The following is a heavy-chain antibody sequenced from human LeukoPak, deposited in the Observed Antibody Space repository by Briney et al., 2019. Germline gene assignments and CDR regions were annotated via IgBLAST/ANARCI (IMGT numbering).Heavy chain of an antibody. J-gene: IGHJ5*02. D-gene: IGHD3-22*01. CDR3: ARGGTMNRKAWFDP. Sequence: SETLSLTCTVSGGSISSGGYYWSWIPQPAGKGLEWIGRIYTSGSTNYNPSLKSRVTMSVDTSKNQFSLKLSSVTAADTAVYYCARGGTMNRKAWFDPWGQETLVTVSS. CDR2: IYTSGST. CDR1: GGSISSGGYY. V-gene: IGHV4-61*02.